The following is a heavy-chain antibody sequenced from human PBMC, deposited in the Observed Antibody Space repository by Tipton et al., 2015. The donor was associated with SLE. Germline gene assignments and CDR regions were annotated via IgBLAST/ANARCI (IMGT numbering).Heavy chain of an antibody. CDR1: GASISSGSYY. CDR2: VYTSGGT. Sequence: TLSLTCTVSGASISSGSYYWSWLRQPAGKGLEWIGRVYTSGGTNYNPSLTSRVTMSVDTSKNQFSLKLSSVTAADTAVYYCARALRNRTGYHSYTYYYMDVWGKGTTVTVSS. D-gene: IGHD3/OR15-3a*01. J-gene: IGHJ6*03. CDR3: ARALRNRTGYHSYTYYYMDV. V-gene: IGHV4-61*02.